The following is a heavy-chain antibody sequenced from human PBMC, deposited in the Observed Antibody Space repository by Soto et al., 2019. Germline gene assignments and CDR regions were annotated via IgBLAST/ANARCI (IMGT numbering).Heavy chain of an antibody. CDR2: ISSSGSTI. CDR3: ASDFWSGYALDYYYGMDV. V-gene: IGHV3-48*03. D-gene: IGHD3-3*01. Sequence: LRRSCAASGFTFSSYEMNWVRQAPGKGLEWVSYISSSGSTIYYADSVKGRFTISRDNAKNSLYLQMNSLRAEDTAVYYCASDFWSGYALDYYYGMDVWGQGTTVTVSS. CDR1: GFTFSSYE. J-gene: IGHJ6*02.